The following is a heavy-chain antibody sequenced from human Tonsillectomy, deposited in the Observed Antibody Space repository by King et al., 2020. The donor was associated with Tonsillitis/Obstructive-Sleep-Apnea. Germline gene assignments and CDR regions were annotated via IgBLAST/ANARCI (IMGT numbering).Heavy chain of an antibody. J-gene: IGHJ6*03. V-gene: IGHV4-59*01. CDR3: ARDHCSSTSCYGNYYYMDV. D-gene: IGHD2-2*01. CDR1: GGSISSYY. CDR2: IFYSGST. Sequence: VQLQESGPGLVKPSETLSLTCTVSGGSISSYYWSWIRQPPGKGLEWIGYIFYSGSTNYNPSLQSRVTIPVDTSKNQFSLKFGPVTAADTAVYYFARDHCSSTSCYGNYYYMDVWGKGTTVTVSS.